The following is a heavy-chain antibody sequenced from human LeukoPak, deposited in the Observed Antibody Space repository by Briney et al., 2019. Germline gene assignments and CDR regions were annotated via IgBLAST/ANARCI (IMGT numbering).Heavy chain of an antibody. D-gene: IGHD5/OR15-5a*01. CDR3: ARPGSTVIDP. J-gene: IGHJ5*02. CDR1: GGSISSSSYY. Sequence: SETLSLTCTVSGGSISSSSYYWGWIRQPPGKGLEWIGSIYYSGSTYYNPSLKSRVTISVDTSKNQFSLKLSSVTAAGTAVYYCARPGSTVIDPWGQGTLVTVSS. CDR2: IYYSGST. V-gene: IGHV4-39*01.